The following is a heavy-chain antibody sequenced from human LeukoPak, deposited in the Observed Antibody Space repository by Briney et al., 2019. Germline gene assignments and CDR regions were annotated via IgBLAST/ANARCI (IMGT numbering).Heavy chain of an antibody. Sequence: GGSLRLSCAASGFTFSSCAMTWVRQAPGKGLEWVSAISGSGSSTYYADSVRGRFTISRDNSKNTLYLQVNSLRAEDTAVYYCAKGPAARIESGVQIYYYYVDVWGKGTTVTVSS. CDR1: GFTFSSCA. V-gene: IGHV3-23*01. CDR2: ISGSGSST. D-gene: IGHD1-26*01. J-gene: IGHJ6*03. CDR3: AKGPAARIESGVQIYYYYVDV.